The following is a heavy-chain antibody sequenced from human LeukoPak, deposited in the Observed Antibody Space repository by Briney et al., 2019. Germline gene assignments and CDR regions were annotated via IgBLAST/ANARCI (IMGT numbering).Heavy chain of an antibody. CDR2: IYHSGRT. Sequence: SETLSLTCAVSGGSISSPNWWTWVRQPPGKGLEWIGEIYHSGRTNSNPSLESRVIMSVDKSKNQFSLKLTSVTAADTAIYYCARVPGGVFDFWGQGALVTVSS. D-gene: IGHD3-10*01. CDR3: ARVPGGVFDF. CDR1: GGSISSPNW. J-gene: IGHJ4*02. V-gene: IGHV4-4*02.